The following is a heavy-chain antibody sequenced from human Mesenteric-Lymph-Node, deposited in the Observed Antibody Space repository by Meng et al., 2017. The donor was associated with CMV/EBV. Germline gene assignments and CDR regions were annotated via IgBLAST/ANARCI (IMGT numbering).Heavy chain of an antibody. CDR3: ARPYCGGDCYSDY. CDR2: INHSGST. Sequence: SETLSLTCAVYGGSFSGYYWSWIRQPPGKGLEWIGEINHSGSTNYNPSRKSRVTISVDTSKNQFSLKLSSVTAADTAVYYCARPYCGGDCYSDYWGQGTLVTVSS. J-gene: IGHJ4*02. D-gene: IGHD2-21*01. CDR1: GGSFSGYY. V-gene: IGHV4-34*01.